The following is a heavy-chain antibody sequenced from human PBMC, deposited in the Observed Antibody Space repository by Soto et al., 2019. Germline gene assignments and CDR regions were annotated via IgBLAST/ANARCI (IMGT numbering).Heavy chain of an antibody. D-gene: IGHD3-3*01. Sequence: VGSLRLSCAASGFTFSSYSMNWVRQAPGKGLEWVSSISSSSSYIYYADSVKGRFTISRDNAKNSLYLQMNGLRAEDTAVYYCARVNVLRFLEFPSGMDVWGQGTTVTVSS. CDR3: ARVNVLRFLEFPSGMDV. CDR2: ISSSSSYI. V-gene: IGHV3-21*01. CDR1: GFTFSSYS. J-gene: IGHJ6*02.